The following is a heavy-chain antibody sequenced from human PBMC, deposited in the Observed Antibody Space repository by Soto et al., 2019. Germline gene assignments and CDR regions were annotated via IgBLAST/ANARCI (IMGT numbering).Heavy chain of an antibody. V-gene: IGHV3-23*01. D-gene: IGHD1-26*01. Sequence: PGGSLRLSCAASEFTFSSYAMRWVRQAPGKGLEWVSAISGSADSTYYADSVKGRFTISRDNSKNTLYLQMNSLRPEDTAVYYCARRGSGSYYDYWGQGTLVTVSS. CDR1: EFTFSSYA. J-gene: IGHJ4*02. CDR3: ARRGSGSYYDY. CDR2: ISGSADST.